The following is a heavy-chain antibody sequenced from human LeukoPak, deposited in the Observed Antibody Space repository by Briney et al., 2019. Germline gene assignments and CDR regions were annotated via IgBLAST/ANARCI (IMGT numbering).Heavy chain of an antibody. J-gene: IGHJ6*03. CDR1: GYTFTSYG. CDR3: ARKIAAAGPYYYYYMDV. CDR2: ISAYNDNT. Sequence: ASVKVSCKASGYTFTSYGISWVRQAPGQGLEWMGWISAYNDNTNYAQKLQGRVTMTTDTSTSTAYMELRSLRSDDTAVYYCARKIAAAGPYYYYYMDVWGKGTTVTVSS. D-gene: IGHD6-13*01. V-gene: IGHV1-18*01.